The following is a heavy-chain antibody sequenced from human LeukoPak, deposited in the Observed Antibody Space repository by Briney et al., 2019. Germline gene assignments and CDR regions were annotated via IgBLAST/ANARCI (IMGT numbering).Heavy chain of an antibody. J-gene: IGHJ6*02. V-gene: IGHV1-24*01. CDR2: FDPEDGET. CDR3: ARDSNYGDYMGLNYYGMDV. CDR1: GYTLTELS. D-gene: IGHD4-17*01. Sequence: ASVKVSCKVSGYTLTELSMHWVRQAPGKGLEWVGGFDPEDGETIYAQKFQGRATITADKSTSTAYMELSSLRSEDTAVYYCARDSNYGDYMGLNYYGMDVWGQGTTVTVSS.